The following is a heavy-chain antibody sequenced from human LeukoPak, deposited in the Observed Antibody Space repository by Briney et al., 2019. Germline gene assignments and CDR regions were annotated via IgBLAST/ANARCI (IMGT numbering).Heavy chain of an antibody. CDR2: ISGSSNTI. V-gene: IGHV3-48*04. J-gene: IGHJ6*03. Sequence: GGSLRLSCAASGFSFSTYAMNWVRQAPGKGLEWLSYISGSSNTIYYADSVRGRFTVSRDNAKNSLHLQMNSLRTEDTAVYFCASGGPCSSTTYYYYCYMDVWGKGTTVTVSS. D-gene: IGHD2-2*01. CDR1: GFSFSTYA. CDR3: ASGGPCSSTTYYYYCYMDV.